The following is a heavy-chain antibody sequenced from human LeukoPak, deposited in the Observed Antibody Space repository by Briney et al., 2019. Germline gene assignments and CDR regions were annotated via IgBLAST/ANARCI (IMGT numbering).Heavy chain of an antibody. Sequence: GGSLRLSCAACGFTFSSYGMHWVRQAPGKGQEWVAVIWYDGSNKYYADSVKGRFTISRDNSKNTLYLQMNSLRAEDTAVYYSARQLTMIVVAPLDYWGQGTLVTVSS. V-gene: IGHV3-33*01. CDR3: ARQLTMIVVAPLDY. J-gene: IGHJ4*02. CDR2: IWYDGSNK. CDR1: GFTFSSYG. D-gene: IGHD3-22*01.